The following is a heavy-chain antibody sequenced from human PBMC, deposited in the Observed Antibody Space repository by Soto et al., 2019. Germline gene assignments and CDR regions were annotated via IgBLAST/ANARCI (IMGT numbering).Heavy chain of an antibody. CDR3: ARDSTGSSWYPPVDY. CDR2: ISSSSSYI. CDR1: GFTFSSYS. D-gene: IGHD6-13*01. V-gene: IGHV3-21*01. J-gene: IGHJ4*02. Sequence: PGGSLRLSCAASGFTFSSYSMNWVRQAPGKGLEWVSSISSSSSYIYYADSVKGRFTISRDNAKNSLYLQMNSLRAEDTAVYYCARDSTGSSWYPPVDYWGQGTLVTVSS.